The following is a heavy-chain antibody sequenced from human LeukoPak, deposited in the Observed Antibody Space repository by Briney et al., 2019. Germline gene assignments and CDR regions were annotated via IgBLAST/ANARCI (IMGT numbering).Heavy chain of an antibody. CDR2: ISGSGGST. J-gene: IGHJ3*02. Sequence: GGSLRLSCAASGFTFSSYAMHWVRQAPGKGLEWVSAISGSGGSTYYADSVKGRFTISRDNSKNTLYLQMNSLRAGDTAVYYCAKRYGDYVFEAFDIWGQGTMVTVSS. D-gene: IGHD4-17*01. CDR1: GFTFSSYA. V-gene: IGHV3-23*01. CDR3: AKRYGDYVFEAFDI.